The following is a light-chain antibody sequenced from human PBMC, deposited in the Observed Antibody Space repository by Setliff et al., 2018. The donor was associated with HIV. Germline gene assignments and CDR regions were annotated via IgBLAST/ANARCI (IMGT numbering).Light chain of an antibody. CDR2: DAS. V-gene: IGLV2-14*03. Sequence: QSALTQPASVSGSPGQSITISCTGTSSNVGTYNFVSWYQQHPGKAPKLMIYDASNRPSGVSNRFSGSKSGNTASLTISGLQAEDEADYYCSSYTSSSTFYVFGTGTKVTVL. J-gene: IGLJ1*01. CDR3: SSYTSSSTFYV. CDR1: SSNVGTYNF.